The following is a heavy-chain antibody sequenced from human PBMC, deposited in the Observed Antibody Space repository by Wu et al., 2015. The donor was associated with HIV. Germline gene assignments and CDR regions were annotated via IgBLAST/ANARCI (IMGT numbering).Heavy chain of an antibody. Sequence: QVHLVQSGAEVKKPGSSVKVSCKASGGTFSSFALSWVRQAPGQGLEWVGGIIPLFDTAISAHKFHDRVTITADESTTTGYMEMRSLTYEDTAIYYCVRDGTSSWFFWGQGSRVVVSS. V-gene: IGHV1-69*12. J-gene: IGHJ4*02. CDR3: VRDGTSSWFF. D-gene: IGHD6-13*01. CDR1: GGTFSSFA. CDR2: IIPLFDTA.